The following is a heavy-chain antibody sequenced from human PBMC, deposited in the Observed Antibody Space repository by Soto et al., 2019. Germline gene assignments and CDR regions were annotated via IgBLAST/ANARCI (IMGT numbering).Heavy chain of an antibody. Sequence: ASVQVSCKASGYTFTSYGISWVRQAPGQGLEWMGWINAYNGNTNYAQKLQGRVTMTTDTSTSTAYMALRSLRSDDTAVYYCARDPVAGTYFDYWGQGALVTVSS. CDR3: ARDPVAGTYFDY. D-gene: IGHD6-19*01. CDR1: GYTFTSYG. CDR2: INAYNGNT. V-gene: IGHV1-18*01. J-gene: IGHJ4*02.